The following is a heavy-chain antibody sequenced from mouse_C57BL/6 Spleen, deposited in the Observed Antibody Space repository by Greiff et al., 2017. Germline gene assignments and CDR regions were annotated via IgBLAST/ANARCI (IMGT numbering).Heavy chain of an antibody. V-gene: IGHV1-72*01. CDR2: IDPNSGGT. Sequence: QVQLKQPGAELVKPGASVKLSCKASGYTFTSYWMHWVKPRPGRGLEWIGRIDPNSGGTKYNEKFKSKATLTVDKPSSTSYMQLSSLTSEDSAVYYGARSDYDYEGYFDFWGKGTTLTVSS. D-gene: IGHD2-4*01. CDR3: ARSDYDYEGYFDF. CDR1: GYTFTSYW. J-gene: IGHJ2*01.